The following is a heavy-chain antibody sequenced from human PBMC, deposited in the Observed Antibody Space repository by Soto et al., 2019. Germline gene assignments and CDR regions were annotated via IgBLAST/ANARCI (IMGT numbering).Heavy chain of an antibody. V-gene: IGHV4-39*01. CDR3: ARTYYYGSGSYRHLYYYYYMDV. CDR2: IYYSGST. D-gene: IGHD3-10*01. CDR1: GGSISSSSYY. Sequence: SETLSLTCTVSGGSISSSSYYWGWIRQPPGKGLEWIGSIYYSGSTYYNPSLKSRVTISVDTSKNQFSLKLSSVTAADTAVYYCARTYYYGSGSYRHLYYYYYMDVWGKGTTVTVSS. J-gene: IGHJ6*03.